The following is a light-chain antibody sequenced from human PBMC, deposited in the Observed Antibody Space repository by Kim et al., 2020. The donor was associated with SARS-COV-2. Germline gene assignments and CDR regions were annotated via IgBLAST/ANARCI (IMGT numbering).Light chain of an antibody. V-gene: IGLV1-44*01. CDR2: SNN. J-gene: IGLJ3*02. CDR1: HSNTGSNT. Sequence: GPSVYMCWSGRHSNTGSNTVNWTQQLPGTSPKVLNYSNNQRPSGVPDRFSGSKSGTSASLAISGLQSEDEADYHCAAWDDRLNGWVFGGGTKVTVL. CDR3: AAWDDRLNGWV.